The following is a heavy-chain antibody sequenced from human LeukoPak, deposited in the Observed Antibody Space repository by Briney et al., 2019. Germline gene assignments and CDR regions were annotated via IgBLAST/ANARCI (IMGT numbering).Heavy chain of an antibody. CDR3: AREVYCSSTSCYTGYFQH. CDR1: GFTFSSYW. Sequence: GGSLRLSCAASGFTFSSYWMSWVRQAPGKGLEWVANIKQDGSEKYYVDSVKGRFTISRDNAKNSLYLQMNSLRAEDTAVCYCAREVYCSSTSCYTGYFQHWGQGTLVTVSS. V-gene: IGHV3-7*01. J-gene: IGHJ1*01. CDR2: IKQDGSEK. D-gene: IGHD2-2*02.